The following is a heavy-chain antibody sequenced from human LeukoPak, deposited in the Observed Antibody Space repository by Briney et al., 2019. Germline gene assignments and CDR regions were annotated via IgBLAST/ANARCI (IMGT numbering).Heavy chain of an antibody. Sequence: PSETLSLTCAVYGGSFSGYYWSWIRQPPGKGLEWIGEINHSGSTNYNPSLKSRVTISVDTSKNQFSLKLNSVTAADTAVYYCARAVVVPAIRGDYYFDYWGQGTLVTVSS. CDR1: GGSFSGYY. CDR3: ARAVVVPAIRGDYYFDY. V-gene: IGHV4-34*01. D-gene: IGHD2-21*02. J-gene: IGHJ4*02. CDR2: INHSGST.